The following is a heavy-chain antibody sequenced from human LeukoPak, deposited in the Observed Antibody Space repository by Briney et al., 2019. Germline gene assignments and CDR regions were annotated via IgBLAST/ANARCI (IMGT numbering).Heavy chain of an antibody. CDR1: GYTFTSYY. J-gene: IGHJ4*02. D-gene: IGHD3-10*01. CDR2: INPSGGST. CDR3: ARDHTFSDMVRGVMGY. V-gene: IGHV1-46*01. Sequence: ASVKVSCKASGYTFTSYYMHWVRQAPGQGLEWMGIINPSGGSTSYAQKFQGRVTMTRDTSTSTVYMELSSLRSEDTAAYYCARDHTFSDMVRGVMGYWGQGTLVTVSS.